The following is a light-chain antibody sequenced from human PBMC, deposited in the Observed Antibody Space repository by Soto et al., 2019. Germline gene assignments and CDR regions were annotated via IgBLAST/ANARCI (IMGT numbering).Light chain of an antibody. CDR2: AAS. CDR1: QSITTY. J-gene: IGKJ2*01. V-gene: IGKV1-39*01. Sequence: DIQMTQSPSSLSASVGDRVTITCRASQSITTYLNWYQQKPGKAPELLIYAASTLQSGVPSRFSGSGSGTDFTLTISSLQPEDFATYYCQQSFSNLLYTFGQGTKVEI. CDR3: QQSFSNLLYT.